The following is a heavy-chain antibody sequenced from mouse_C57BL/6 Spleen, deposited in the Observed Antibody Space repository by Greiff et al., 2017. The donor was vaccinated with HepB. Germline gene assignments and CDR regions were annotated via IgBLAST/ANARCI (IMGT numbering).Heavy chain of an antibody. CDR3: ARSFITTVVAPFAY. D-gene: IGHD1-1*01. Sequence: VQLQESGAELVKPGASVKLSCKASGYTFTSYWMHWVKQRPGQGLEWIGMIQPNSGSTNYNEKFKSKATLTVDKSTSTAYMQLSSLTSEDSAVYYCARSFITTVVAPFAYWGQGTLVTVSA. CDR2: IQPNSGST. V-gene: IGHV1-64*01. J-gene: IGHJ3*01. CDR1: GYTFTSYW.